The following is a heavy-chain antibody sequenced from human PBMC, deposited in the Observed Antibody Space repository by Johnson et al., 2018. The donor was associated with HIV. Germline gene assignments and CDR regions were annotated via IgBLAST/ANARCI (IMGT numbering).Heavy chain of an antibody. V-gene: IGHV3-53*01. J-gene: IGHJ3*02. CDR1: GFTVSSNY. D-gene: IGHD6-13*01. CDR2: IYSGGST. Sequence: VQLVESGGGLIQPEGSLRLSCAASGFTVSSNYMSWVRQAPGKGLEWVSVIYSGGSTYYADSVKGRFTISRDNSKNTLYLQMNSLRAEDTAVYYCARVITEGGTRWAFGIWGQGTIVTVSS. CDR3: ARVITEGGTRWAFGI.